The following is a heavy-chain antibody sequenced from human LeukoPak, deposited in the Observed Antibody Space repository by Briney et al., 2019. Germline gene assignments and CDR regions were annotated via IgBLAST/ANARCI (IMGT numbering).Heavy chain of an antibody. CDR3: ARAVGPFDF. J-gene: IGHJ3*01. CDR2: IWNDGSIK. CDR1: GFTFSTYG. V-gene: IGHV3-33*01. Sequence: PGRSLRLSCASSGFTFSTYGMHWVRQAPGRGLEWVAVIWNDGSIKYYGDSEKGRFTISRDNSKNTLYLQMNSVRAEDTAVYYCARAVGPFDFWGPGTKVIVSS.